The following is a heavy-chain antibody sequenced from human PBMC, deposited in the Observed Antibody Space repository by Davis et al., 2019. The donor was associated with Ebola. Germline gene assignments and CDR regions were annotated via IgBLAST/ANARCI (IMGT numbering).Heavy chain of an antibody. D-gene: IGHD3-3*01. CDR2: INHSGST. J-gene: IGHJ4*02. CDR3: ARVGKFLDFWSLEGPFDS. Sequence: MPSETLSLTCAVYGGSISGYYWSWIRQPTGKGLEWIGEINHSGSTNYNPSLKSRVTISVDTSKSQFSLKLSSVTAADTAVYFCARVGKFLDFWSLEGPFDSWGQGAQVTVSS. CDR1: GGSISGYY. V-gene: IGHV4-34*01.